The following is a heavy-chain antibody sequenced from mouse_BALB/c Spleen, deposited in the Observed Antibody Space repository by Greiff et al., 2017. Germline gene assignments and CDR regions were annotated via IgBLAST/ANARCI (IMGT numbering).Heavy chain of an antibody. CDR2: ISYSGST. V-gene: IGHV3-2*02. CDR3: ARGADYRYLDY. CDR1: GYSITSDYA. D-gene: IGHD2-14*01. J-gene: IGHJ2*01. Sequence: EVQLQQSGPGLVKPSQSLSLTCTVTGYSITSDYAWNWIRQFPGNKLEWMGYISYSGSTSYNPSLKSRISITRDTSKNQFFLQLNSVTTEDTATYYCARGADYRYLDYWGQGTTLTVSS.